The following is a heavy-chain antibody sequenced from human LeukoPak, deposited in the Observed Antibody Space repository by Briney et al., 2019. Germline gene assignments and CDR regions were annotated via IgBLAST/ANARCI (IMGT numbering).Heavy chain of an antibody. Sequence: ASVKVSCKASGYTFTSYGISWVRQAPGQGLEWMGWISAYNGNTNYAQKLQGRVTMTTDTSTSTAYMELSSLRSEDTAVYYCARDHCGGGCIYYFDYWGQGTLVTVSS. D-gene: IGHD2-21*02. CDR2: ISAYNGNT. J-gene: IGHJ4*02. CDR3: ARDHCGGGCIYYFDY. V-gene: IGHV1-18*01. CDR1: GYTFTSYG.